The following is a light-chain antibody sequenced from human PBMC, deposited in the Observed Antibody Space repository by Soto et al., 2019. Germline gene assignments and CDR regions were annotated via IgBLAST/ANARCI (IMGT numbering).Light chain of an antibody. CDR3: ETWDSNTHTV. J-gene: IGLJ3*02. CDR1: SGHSSYI. V-gene: IGLV4-60*02. Sequence: QPVLTQSSSASASLGSSVKLTCTLSSGHSSYIIAWHQQQPGKAPRYLMKLEGSGSYNKWSGVPDRFSGSSSGADRYLTISNLQFEDEADYYCETWDSNTHTVFGGGTKLTVL. CDR2: LEGSGSY.